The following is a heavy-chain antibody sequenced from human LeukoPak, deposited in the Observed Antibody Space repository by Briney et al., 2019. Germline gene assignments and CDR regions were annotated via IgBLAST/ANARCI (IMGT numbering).Heavy chain of an antibody. CDR2: ISAYNGNT. V-gene: IGHV1-18*01. J-gene: IGHJ6*03. D-gene: IGHD3-10*01. Sequence: ASVKVSCKASGYTFTSYGISWVRQAPGQGLEWMGWISAYNGNTNYAQKLQGRVTMTTDTSTSTAYMELRSLRSDDTAVYHCASYGSGSYSAYMDVWGKGTTVTVSS. CDR3: ASYGSGSYSAYMDV. CDR1: GYTFTSYG.